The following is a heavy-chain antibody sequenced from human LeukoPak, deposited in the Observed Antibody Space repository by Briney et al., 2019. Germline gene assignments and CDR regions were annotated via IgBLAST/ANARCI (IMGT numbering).Heavy chain of an antibody. CDR1: GDAISGYY. CDR3: ARLGTYYYGSGSLYPFDY. V-gene: IGHV4-59*08. CDR2: VYYSGST. J-gene: IGHJ4*02. D-gene: IGHD3-10*01. Sequence: SETLSLTCSVSGDAISGYYWSWIRQSPGQGLEWIGYVYYSGSTNYNPSLKSRAAISIDTSKNQFSLKLSSVTAADTAVYYCARLGTYYYGSGSLYPFDYWGQGTLVTVSS.